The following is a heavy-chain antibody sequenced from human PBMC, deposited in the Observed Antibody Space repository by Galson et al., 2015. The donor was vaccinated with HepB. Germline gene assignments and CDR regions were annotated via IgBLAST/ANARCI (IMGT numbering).Heavy chain of an antibody. V-gene: IGHV3-15*01. D-gene: IGHD3-22*01. CDR1: GFTFRDAW. CDR2: IKGKDDGETT. Sequence: SLRLSCAASGFTFRDAWVNWVRQAPGRGLEWVGRIKGKDDGETTDYAAFVKGRFTVSRDDAKLSVYLQMNGLKTEDTAVYYCSPYSYDDDANRLFDFWGRGALVTVTS. J-gene: IGHJ4*02. CDR3: SPYSYDDDANRLFDF.